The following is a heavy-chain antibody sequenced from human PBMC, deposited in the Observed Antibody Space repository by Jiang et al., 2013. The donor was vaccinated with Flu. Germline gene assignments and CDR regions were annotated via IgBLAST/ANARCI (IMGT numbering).Heavy chain of an antibody. D-gene: IGHD5-12*01. J-gene: IGHJ4*02. Sequence: GAEVKKPGASVKVSCKASGYTFTSYYMHWVRQAPGQGLEWMGIINPSGGSTSYAQKFQGRVTMTRDTSTSTVYMELSSLRSEDTAVYYCARGGAVDIVATTNFDYWGQGTLVTVSS. CDR3: ARGGAVDIVATTNFDY. V-gene: IGHV1-46*01. CDR1: GYTFTSYY. CDR2: INPSGGST.